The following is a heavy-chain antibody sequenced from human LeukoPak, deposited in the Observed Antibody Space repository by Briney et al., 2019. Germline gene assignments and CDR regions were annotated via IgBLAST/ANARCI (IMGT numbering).Heavy chain of an antibody. J-gene: IGHJ4*02. V-gene: IGHV4-61*02. Sequence: SETLSLNCTVSGGSISSGSYYWSWIRQPAGKGLEWIGRIYTSGSTNYNPSLKSRVTISVDTSKNQFSLKLSSVTAADTAVYYCARESYYDSYWGQGTLVTVSS. CDR1: GGSISSGSYY. CDR3: ARESYYDSY. D-gene: IGHD3-22*01. CDR2: IYTSGST.